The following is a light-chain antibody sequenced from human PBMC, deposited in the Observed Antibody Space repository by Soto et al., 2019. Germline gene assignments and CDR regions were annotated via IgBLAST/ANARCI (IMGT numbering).Light chain of an antibody. CDR1: QAISTW. V-gene: IGKV1D-12*01. Sequence: DLQMTQSPSSVSASVGDRVTITCRASQAISTWLAWYQQKPGKAPKLHIYAASNLQTGVPSRFSGSGSWTDVTLTLSSLQPGDFATYDCHQANSFPRTFGQGAKVEIK. CDR3: HQANSFPRT. J-gene: IGKJ1*01. CDR2: AAS.